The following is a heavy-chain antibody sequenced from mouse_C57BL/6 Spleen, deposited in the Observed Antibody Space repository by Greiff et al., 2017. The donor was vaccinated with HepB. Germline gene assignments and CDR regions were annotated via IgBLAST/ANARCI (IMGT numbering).Heavy chain of an antibody. CDR1: GYTFTSYW. D-gene: IGHD2-12*01. J-gene: IGHJ2*01. Sequence: VQLQQPGAELVMPGASVKLSCKASGYTFTSYWMHWVKQRPGQGLEWIGEIDPSDSYTNYNQKFKGKSTLTVDKSSSTAYMQLSSLTSEDSAVYYCARYDLGYFDDWGQGTTLTVSS. CDR2: IDPSDSYT. CDR3: ARYDLGYFDD. V-gene: IGHV1-69*01.